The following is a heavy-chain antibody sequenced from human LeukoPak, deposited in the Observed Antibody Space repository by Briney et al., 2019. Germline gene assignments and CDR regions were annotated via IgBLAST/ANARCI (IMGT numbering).Heavy chain of an antibody. V-gene: IGHV4-59*11. D-gene: IGHD2-8*01. CDR3: ARALGDGRMYYHHDY. J-gene: IGHJ4*02. Sequence: PSETLSLTCTLSGGSISSHYWNWIRQPPGKGLEWIGYIYSTGSTNYNPSLKSRVTMSVDTSKNQISLKVNSVTAADTAVYFCARALGDGRMYYHHDYWGQGILVTVSS. CDR1: GGSISSHY. CDR2: IYSTGST.